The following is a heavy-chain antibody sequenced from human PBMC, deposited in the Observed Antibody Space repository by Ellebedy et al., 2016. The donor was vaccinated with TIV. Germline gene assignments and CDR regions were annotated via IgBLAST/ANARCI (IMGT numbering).Heavy chain of an antibody. D-gene: IGHD3-10*01. CDR1: GYTFTGYY. Sequence: ASVKVSXXASGYTFTGYYMHWVRQAPGQGLEWMGWINPNSGGTDYAQKFQGRVTMTTDTSISTAYMELSRLRSDDTAVYYCARGTYGQGGEGFDYWGQGTLVTVSS. CDR2: INPNSGGT. J-gene: IGHJ4*02. CDR3: ARGTYGQGGEGFDY. V-gene: IGHV1-2*02.